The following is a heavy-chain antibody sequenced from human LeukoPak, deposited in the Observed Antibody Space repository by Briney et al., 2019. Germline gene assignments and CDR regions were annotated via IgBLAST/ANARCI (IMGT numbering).Heavy chain of an antibody. CDR2: INAGNGNT. J-gene: IGHJ4*02. D-gene: IGHD5-18*01. Sequence: ASVKVSCKASGYTFTSYAMHWVRQAPGQRLEWMGWINAGNGNTKYSQKFQGRVTITRDTSTSTVYMELSSLRSEDTAVYYCARQRGYSYGYVFDYWGQGTLVTVSS. CDR3: ARQRGYSYGYVFDY. V-gene: IGHV1-3*01. CDR1: GYTFTSYA.